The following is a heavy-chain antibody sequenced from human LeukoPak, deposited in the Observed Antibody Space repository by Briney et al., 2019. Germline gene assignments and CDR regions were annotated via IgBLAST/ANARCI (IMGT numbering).Heavy chain of an antibody. V-gene: IGHV1-2*02. CDR3: ARVLPYYYYYMDV. CDR1: GYTFTGYY. Sequence: GSVKVSCKASGYTFTGYYMHWVRQAPGQGLEWMGWINPNSGGTNYAQKFQGRVTMTRDTSISTAYMELSRLRSDDTAVYYCARVLPYYYYYMDVWGKGTTVTISS. D-gene: IGHD2-15*01. CDR2: INPNSGGT. J-gene: IGHJ6*03.